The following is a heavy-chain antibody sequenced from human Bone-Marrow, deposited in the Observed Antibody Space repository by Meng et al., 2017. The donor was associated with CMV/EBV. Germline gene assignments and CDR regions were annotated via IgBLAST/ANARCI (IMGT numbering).Heavy chain of an antibody. Sequence: ASVKVSCKASGYTFTGYYMHWVRQAPGQGLEWMGWINPNSGGTNYAQKFQGRVTMTRDTSISTAYMKLSRLRSDDTAVYYCARDLGYCSGGSCSGQDAFDIWGQGTMVTV. CDR3: ARDLGYCSGGSCSGQDAFDI. V-gene: IGHV1-2*02. D-gene: IGHD2-15*01. CDR2: INPNSGGT. J-gene: IGHJ3*02. CDR1: GYTFTGYY.